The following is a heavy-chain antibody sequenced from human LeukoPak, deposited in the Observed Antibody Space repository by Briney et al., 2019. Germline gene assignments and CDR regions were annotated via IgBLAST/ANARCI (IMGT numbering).Heavy chain of an antibody. CDR1: GFTLSSYT. D-gene: IGHD3-9*01. Sequence: GGSLRLSCAASGFTLSSYTMDWVRQAPGKGLEWVSSISASSSYIYYAESVKGRFTISRDNAKNSLYLQMNSLRAEDTAVYYCARVTMYYDILTGDYKPNWFDPWGQGTLVTVSS. CDR2: ISASSSYI. J-gene: IGHJ5*02. V-gene: IGHV3-21*01. CDR3: ARVTMYYDILTGDYKPNWFDP.